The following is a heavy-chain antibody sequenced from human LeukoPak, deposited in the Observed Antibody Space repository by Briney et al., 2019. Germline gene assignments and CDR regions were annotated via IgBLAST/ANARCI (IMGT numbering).Heavy chain of an antibody. CDR2: ISAYNGNT. CDR1: GYTFTSYG. D-gene: IGHD6-13*01. J-gene: IGHJ4*02. CDR3: ARLRPDSSSWYVDY. V-gene: IGHV1-18*01. Sequence: ASVKVSCKASGYTFTSYGISWVRQAPGQGLEWMGWISAYNGNTNYAQKLQGRVTMTTDTSTSTAYMELRSLRSDDTAVYYCARLRPDSSSWYVDYWGQGTLVTVSS.